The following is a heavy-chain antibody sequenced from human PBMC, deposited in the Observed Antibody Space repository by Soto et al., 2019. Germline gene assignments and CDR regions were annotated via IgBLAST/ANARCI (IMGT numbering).Heavy chain of an antibody. CDR3: ARDDGYYRLYDY. Sequence: QVRLQESGPGLVKPSQTLSLTCTVSGGSISSGDYFWSWVRQPPGKGLEWIGYIYYTGSTSYNPSLNSRITMSVDTSKNQFSRTVSSVTAADTAVYFCARDDGYYRLYDYWGQASLVTVSS. J-gene: IGHJ4*02. CDR1: GGSISSGDYF. D-gene: IGHD3-3*01. V-gene: IGHV4-30-4*01. CDR2: IYYTGST.